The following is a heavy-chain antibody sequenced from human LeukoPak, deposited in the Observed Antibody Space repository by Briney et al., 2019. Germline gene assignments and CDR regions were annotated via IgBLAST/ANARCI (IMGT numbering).Heavy chain of an antibody. CDR1: GGSISSGDYY. CDR3: ARDGGSDSSGYHY. Sequence: SETLSLTCTVSGGSISSGDYYWSWIRQPPGKGLEWIGYIYYSGSTYYNPSLKSRVTISVDTSKNQFSLKLSSVTAPDTAVYYCARDGGSDSSGYHYWGQGTLVTVSS. J-gene: IGHJ4*02. D-gene: IGHD3-22*01. V-gene: IGHV4-30-4*08. CDR2: IYYSGST.